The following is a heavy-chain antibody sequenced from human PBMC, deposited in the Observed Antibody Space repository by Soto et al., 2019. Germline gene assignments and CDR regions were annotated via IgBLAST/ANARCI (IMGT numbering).Heavy chain of an antibody. D-gene: IGHD3-9*01. CDR1: GFSFAGYA. CDR2: ISGGGGST. Sequence: VVSLRLSCAASGFSFAGYALTWVRLAPGKGLEWVASISGGGGSTYYADSVKGRFSISRDNSNRVVYLQMGSLTAGDTAVYYCAKTETFNGYYNAFDYWGQGTRVTVSS. J-gene: IGHJ4*02. V-gene: IGHV3-23*01. CDR3: AKTETFNGYYNAFDY.